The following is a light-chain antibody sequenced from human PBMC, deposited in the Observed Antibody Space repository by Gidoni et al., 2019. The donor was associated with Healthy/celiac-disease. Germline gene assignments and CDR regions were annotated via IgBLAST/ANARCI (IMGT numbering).Light chain of an antibody. CDR3: QQYGSSPWT. CDR1: QSVSSSY. CDR2: GAS. J-gene: IGKJ1*01. Sequence: EIVFTQSPGTLSLSPGERATLSCRASQSVSSSYVAWYQQKPGQAPRLLIYGASSRATGLPDMFSGSGSGTDFTLTISRLEPEDFAVYYCQQYGSSPWTFXQXTKVEIK. V-gene: IGKV3-20*01.